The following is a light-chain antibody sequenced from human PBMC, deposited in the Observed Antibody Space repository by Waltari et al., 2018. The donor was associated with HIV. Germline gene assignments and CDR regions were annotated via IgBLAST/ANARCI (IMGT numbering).Light chain of an antibody. CDR1: SSNIGAGYD. V-gene: IGLV1-40*01. J-gene: IGLJ2*01. CDR3: QSYDSSLSGWVV. CDR2: GTN. Sequence: QSVLTQPPSVSGAPGQGVTISCTGSSSNIGAGYDVHWYQQLPGTAPTLLIYGTNNRPSGVPDRFSGSKSGTSASLAITGLQAEDEAEYYCQSYDSSLSGWVVFGGGTKVTVL.